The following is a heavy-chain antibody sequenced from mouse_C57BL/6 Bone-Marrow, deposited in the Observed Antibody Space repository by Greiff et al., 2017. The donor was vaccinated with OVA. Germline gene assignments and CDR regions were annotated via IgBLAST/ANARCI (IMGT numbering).Heavy chain of an antibody. V-gene: IGHV14-4*01. CDR2: IDPENGDT. Sequence: EVMLVESGAELVRPGASVKLSCTASGFNIKDDYMHWVKQRPEQGLEWIGWIDPENGDTEYASKFQGKATITADTSSNTAYLQLSSLTSEDTAVYYCTTGDYSNVWVAYWGQGTLVTVSA. J-gene: IGHJ3*01. D-gene: IGHD2-5*01. CDR3: TTGDYSNVWVAY. CDR1: GFNIKDDY.